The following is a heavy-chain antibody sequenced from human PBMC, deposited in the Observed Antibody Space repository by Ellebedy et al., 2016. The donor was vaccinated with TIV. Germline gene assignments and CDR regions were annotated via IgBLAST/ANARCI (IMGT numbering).Heavy chain of an antibody. J-gene: IGHJ3*02. Sequence: MPSEILSLTCTVSGGSISTYYWSWIRQSPGKGLEWIGYIYYSGSTKYKPSLKSRVTMSVDTSKKQFSLNLSSVTAADTAVYYCATSYDSSGYYDDDAFDIWGQGTMVTVSS. D-gene: IGHD3-22*01. CDR2: IYYSGST. V-gene: IGHV4-59*01. CDR1: GGSISTYY. CDR3: ATSYDSSGYYDDDAFDI.